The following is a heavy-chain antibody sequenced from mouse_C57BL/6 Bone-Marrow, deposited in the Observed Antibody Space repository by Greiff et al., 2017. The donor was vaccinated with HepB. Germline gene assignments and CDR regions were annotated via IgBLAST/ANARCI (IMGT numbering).Heavy chain of an antibody. CDR3: AREREGPYYYAMDY. CDR1: GYSFTDYN. CDR2: INPNYGTT. J-gene: IGHJ4*01. Sequence: VHVKQSGPELVKPGASVKISCKASGYSFTDYNMNWVKQSNGKSLEWIGVINPNYGTTSYNQKFKGKATLTVDQSSSTAYMQLNSLTSEDSAVYYCAREREGPYYYAMDYWGQGTSVTVSS. V-gene: IGHV1-39*01.